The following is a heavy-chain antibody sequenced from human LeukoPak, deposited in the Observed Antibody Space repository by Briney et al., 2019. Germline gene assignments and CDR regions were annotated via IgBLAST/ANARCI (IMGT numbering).Heavy chain of an antibody. J-gene: IGHJ6*03. CDR2: IYTSGST. CDR1: GRSISSYY. V-gene: IGHV4-4*07. Sequence: SETLSLTCTVFGRSISSYYWSWIRQPAGKGLEWIGRIYTSGSTNYNPSLKSRVTMSVDTSKNPFSLKLSSVTAADTAVYYCARGRGGTIFGVVLGYMDVWGKGTTVTVSS. CDR3: ARGRGGTIFGVVLGYMDV. D-gene: IGHD3-3*01.